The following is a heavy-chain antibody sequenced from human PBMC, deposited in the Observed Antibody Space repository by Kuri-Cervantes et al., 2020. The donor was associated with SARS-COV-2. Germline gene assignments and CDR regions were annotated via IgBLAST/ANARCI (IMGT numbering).Heavy chain of an antibody. Sequence: ASVKVSCKASGYTFSDYYMHWVRQAPGQGLEWMGWINPNSGGTNYAQKFQGRVTMTRDTSISTAYMELSRLRSDDTAVYYCARGGVRVAARLRDYYYGMDVWGQGTTVTVSS. CDR2: INPNSGGT. J-gene: IGHJ6*02. CDR1: GYTFSDYY. D-gene: IGHD6-6*01. CDR3: ARGGVRVAARLRDYYYGMDV. V-gene: IGHV1-2*02.